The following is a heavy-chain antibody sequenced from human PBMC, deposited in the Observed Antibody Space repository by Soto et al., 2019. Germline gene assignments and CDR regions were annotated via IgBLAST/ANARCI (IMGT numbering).Heavy chain of an antibody. CDR3: AREYDFWTYYFDY. CDR2: ISYDGSNK. J-gene: IGHJ4*02. V-gene: IGHV3-30-3*01. CDR1: GFTFSSYA. Sequence: RRLSCAASGFTFSSYAMHWVRQAPGKGLEWVAVISYDGSNKYYADSVKGRFTISRDNSKNTLYLQMNSLRAEDTAVYYCAREYDFWTYYFDYWGQWTMVTVSS. D-gene: IGHD3-3*01.